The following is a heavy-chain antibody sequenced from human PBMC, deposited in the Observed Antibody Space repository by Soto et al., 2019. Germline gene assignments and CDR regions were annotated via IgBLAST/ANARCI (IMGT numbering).Heavy chain of an antibody. V-gene: IGHV3-9*01. CDR3: VRARPFDI. CDR1: GFTFDDYA. Sequence: GGSLRLSCAASGFTFDDYAMHWVRQAPGKGLEWVSGISWNSGSIGYADSVKGRFTISRDNAKNSLYLQMNSLRAEDTALYYCVRARPFDIWGQGTMVTVSS. CDR2: ISWNSGSI. J-gene: IGHJ3*02.